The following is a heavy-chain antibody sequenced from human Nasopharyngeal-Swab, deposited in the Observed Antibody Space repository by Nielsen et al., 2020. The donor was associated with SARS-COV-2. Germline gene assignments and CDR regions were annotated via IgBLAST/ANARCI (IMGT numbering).Heavy chain of an antibody. CDR2: TTTYTGNP. D-gene: IGHD5-18*01. CDR3: VRDLGRYSYGSSGLDV. CDR1: CYTFTRID. J-gene: IGHJ6*03. Sequence: ASSKITSNTSCYTFTRIDISWVRPSLFQVLACIRCTTTYTGNPNYEQKFQGRVTMTTDTSTSTVYMEVRSLRSDDTAVYYCVRDLGRYSYGSSGLDVWSNGTTVTVS. V-gene: IGHV1-18*01.